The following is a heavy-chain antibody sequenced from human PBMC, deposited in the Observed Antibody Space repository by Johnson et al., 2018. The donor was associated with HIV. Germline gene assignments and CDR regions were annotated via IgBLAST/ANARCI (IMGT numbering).Heavy chain of an antibody. Sequence: VQLVESGGGVVQPGRSLRLSCAASGFTFSSYGMHWVRQAPGKGLEWVAVIWYDGSNKYYADSVKGRFTISRDNSKNTLYLQMNSLRAEDTAVYYCARDLDTAMVTCAFDIWGQGTMVIVSS. V-gene: IGHV3-30*19. J-gene: IGHJ3*02. CDR3: ARDLDTAMVTCAFDI. CDR1: GFTFSSYG. CDR2: IWYDGSNK. D-gene: IGHD5-18*01.